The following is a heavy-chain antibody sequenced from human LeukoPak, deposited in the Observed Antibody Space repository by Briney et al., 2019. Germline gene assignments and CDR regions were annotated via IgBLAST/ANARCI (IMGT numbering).Heavy chain of an antibody. J-gene: IGHJ3*02. D-gene: IGHD5-24*01. CDR1: GGSISSSSYY. CDR3: AVTRWLQYAFDI. Sequence: SETLSLTCTVSGGSISSSSYYWGWIRQPPGKGLEWIGEINHSGSTNYNPSLKSRVTISVDTSKNQFSLKLSSVTAADTAVYYCAVTRWLQYAFDIWGQGTMVTVSS. CDR2: INHSGST. V-gene: IGHV4-39*07.